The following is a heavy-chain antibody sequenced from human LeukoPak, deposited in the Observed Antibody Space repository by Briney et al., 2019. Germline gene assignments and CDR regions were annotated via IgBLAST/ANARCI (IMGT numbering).Heavy chain of an antibody. V-gene: IGHV3-53*01. J-gene: IGHJ4*02. CDR1: GLTVSSNY. CDR2: IYSGGST. D-gene: IGHD1-26*01. CDR3: ARVLRATIDY. Sequence: GGSLRLSCAASGLTVSSNYMSWVRQAPGKGLEWVSVIYSGGSTYYADSVKGRFTISRDNSKNTQYLQMNSLRAEDTAVYYCARVLRATIDYWGQGTLVTVSS.